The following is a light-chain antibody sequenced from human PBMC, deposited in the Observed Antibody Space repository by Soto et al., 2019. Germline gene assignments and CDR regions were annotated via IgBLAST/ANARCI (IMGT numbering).Light chain of an antibody. CDR3: QTWGTGIPYV. CDR2: LNSDGSH. Sequence: QLVLTQSPSASASLGASVKLTCTLDSDHSSYAIAWHQQQPEKGPRYLMKLNSDGSHNKGDGIPDRFSGSSSGAERYLTISSLQSEDEADYYCQTWGTGIPYVFGSGTKLTVL. V-gene: IGLV4-69*01. CDR1: SDHSSYA. J-gene: IGLJ1*01.